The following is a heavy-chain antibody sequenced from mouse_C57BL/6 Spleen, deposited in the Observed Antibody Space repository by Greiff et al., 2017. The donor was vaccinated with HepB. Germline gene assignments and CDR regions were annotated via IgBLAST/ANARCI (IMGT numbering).Heavy chain of an antibody. Sequence: EVKLMESGGDLVKPGGSLKLSCAASGFTFSSYGMSWVRQTPDKRLEWVATISSGGSYTYYPDSVKGRFTISRDNAKNTLYLQMSSLKSEDTAMYYCARQGDYYGSSDYAMDYWGQGTSVTVSS. CDR2: ISSGGSYT. J-gene: IGHJ4*01. CDR1: GFTFSSYG. D-gene: IGHD1-1*01. CDR3: ARQGDYYGSSDYAMDY. V-gene: IGHV5-6*01.